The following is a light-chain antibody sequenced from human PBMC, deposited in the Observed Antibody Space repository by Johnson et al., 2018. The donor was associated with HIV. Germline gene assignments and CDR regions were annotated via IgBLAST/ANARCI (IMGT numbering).Light chain of an antibody. CDR2: DNN. CDR3: GTWDSSLGAYV. CDR1: SSNIGNNY. J-gene: IGLJ1*01. V-gene: IGLV1-51*01. Sequence: QLVLTQPPSVSAAPGQKVTISCSGSSSNIGNNYVSWYQQLPGTAPKLLIYDNNKRPSGIPDRFSGSKSGTSATLGITGLQTGDKADYYCGTWDSSLGAYVFGTGAKVTVL.